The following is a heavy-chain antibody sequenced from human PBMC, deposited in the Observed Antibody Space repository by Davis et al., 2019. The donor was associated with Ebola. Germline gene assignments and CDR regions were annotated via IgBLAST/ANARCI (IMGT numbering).Heavy chain of an antibody. CDR3: ARTDRVCSGGSCYSGNDFDY. J-gene: IGHJ4*02. Sequence: SETLSLTCTVSGGSLSGYYWSWIRQPPGKGLEWIGYIYSSGSTDYNPSLKNRVAMSVDTSKNQFSLWLSSVTAADTAVYYCARTDRVCSGGSCYSGNDFDYWGQGTLVTVSS. CDR1: GGSLSGYY. V-gene: IGHV4-59*01. CDR2: IYSSGST. D-gene: IGHD2-15*01.